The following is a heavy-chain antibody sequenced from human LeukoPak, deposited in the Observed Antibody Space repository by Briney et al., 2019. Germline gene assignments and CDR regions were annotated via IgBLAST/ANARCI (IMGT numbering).Heavy chain of an antibody. Sequence: GGSLRLSCVGSSIRFADHWMLWVRQVPGKRPAWVARSDRDGVVREYADSVKGRFTIPRDNARNTIHLEMNGLKVEDTAIYYCVASRWSGALDFWGQGSLVTVSS. V-gene: IGHV3-74*01. D-gene: IGHD3-3*01. CDR2: SDRDGVVR. CDR1: SIRFADHW. J-gene: IGHJ4*02. CDR3: VASRWSGALDF.